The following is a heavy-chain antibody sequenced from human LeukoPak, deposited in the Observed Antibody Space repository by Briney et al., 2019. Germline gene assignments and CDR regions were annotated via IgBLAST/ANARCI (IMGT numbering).Heavy chain of an antibody. CDR1: GGSISSSSYY. V-gene: IGHV4-39*01. CDR3: ASRSGARGYFDY. Sequence: SETLSLTCTVPGGSISSSSYYWGWIRQPPGKGLEWIGSIYYSGSTYYNPSLKSRVTISVDTSKNQFSLKLSSVTAADTAVYYCASRSGARGYFDYWGQGTLVTVSS. CDR2: IYYSGST. J-gene: IGHJ4*02. D-gene: IGHD1-26*01.